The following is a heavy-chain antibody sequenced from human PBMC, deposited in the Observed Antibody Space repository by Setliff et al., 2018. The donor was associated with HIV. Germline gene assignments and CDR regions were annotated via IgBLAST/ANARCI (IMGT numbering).Heavy chain of an antibody. J-gene: IGHJ4*02. V-gene: IGHV1-18*04. CDR1: GYTFSSYG. CDR2: INPYSGKT. D-gene: IGHD2-15*01. Sequence: GASVKVSCKASGYTFSSYGISWVRQAPGQGLEWMGWINPYSGKTKYAQNLQGRVTMTTDTSTSTADMELRSLRSDDTAMYYCARERPYCSGGSCYGLNYFDCWGQGTLVTVSS. CDR3: ARERPYCSGGSCYGLNYFDC.